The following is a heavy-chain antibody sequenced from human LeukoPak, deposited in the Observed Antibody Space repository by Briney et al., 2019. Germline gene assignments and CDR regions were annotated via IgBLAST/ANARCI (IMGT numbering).Heavy chain of an antibody. CDR1: GYTFPTYA. J-gene: IGHJ6*03. D-gene: IGHD6-6*01. V-gene: IGHV1-18*01. Sequence: GASVKVSCKASGYTFPTYAISWVRQAPGQGLEWMGWISTYNGNTNYAQKLQGRVSMTTDTSTSTAYMELRSLRSDDTAVYYCARDSRSGQLVNRWGMDVWGKGTTVTVSS. CDR2: ISTYNGNT. CDR3: ARDSRSGQLVNRWGMDV.